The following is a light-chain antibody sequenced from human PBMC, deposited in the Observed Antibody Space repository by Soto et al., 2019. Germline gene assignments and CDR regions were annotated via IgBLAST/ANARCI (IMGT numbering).Light chain of an antibody. J-gene: IGKJ5*01. Sequence: DIVMTQTPLSMSVTPGQPASISCKSTQSRLHSDGKTYLYWYLQKQGQPPQLXXYEVSNRFSGVPDRFSDSVSGTDGTMKISRVGEEDVGMYYGMQTIQFTITFGQGTRLEIK. CDR2: EVS. CDR1: QSRLHSDGKTY. V-gene: IGKV2D-29*01. CDR3: MQTIQFTIT.